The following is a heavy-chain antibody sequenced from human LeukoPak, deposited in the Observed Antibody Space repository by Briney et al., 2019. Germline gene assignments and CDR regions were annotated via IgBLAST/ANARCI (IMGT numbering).Heavy chain of an antibody. V-gene: IGHV3-30*04. CDR2: ISYDGSYN. CDR1: GFTFSSYS. CDR3: ARGREKGRFLWFGEDYYYMDV. Sequence: PGGSLRLSCAASGFTFSSYSMHWVRQAPGKGLEGVAFISYDGSYNDYADSVKGRFTISRDSSKNTLYLQMNSLRPEDTAVFFCARGREKGRFLWFGEDYYYMDVWGKGTTVTVSS. J-gene: IGHJ6*03. D-gene: IGHD3-10*01.